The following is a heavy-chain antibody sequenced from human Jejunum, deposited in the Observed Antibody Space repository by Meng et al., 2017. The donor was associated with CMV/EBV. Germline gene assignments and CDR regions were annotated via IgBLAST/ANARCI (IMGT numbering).Heavy chain of an antibody. CDR2: IIGDATTT. V-gene: IGHV3-74*01. CDR1: GPAVSAYR. J-gene: IGHJ6*02. Sequence: CAASGPAVSAYRMHWVHQVAGKGLVWVSHIIGDATTTTYADSVKGRFTISRDNAKNTLYLQMNSLRVEDTGVYYCGRGNYYAVDVWGQGTTVTVSS. CDR3: GRGNYYAVDV.